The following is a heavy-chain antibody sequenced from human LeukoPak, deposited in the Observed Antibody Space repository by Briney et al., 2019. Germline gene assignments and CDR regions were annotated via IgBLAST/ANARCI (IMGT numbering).Heavy chain of an antibody. J-gene: IGHJ4*02. CDR1: GGSISSYY. Sequence: SETLSLTCTVSGGSISSYYWSWIRQPPGKGLEWIGYIYYNGGTNYNPSLKSRVTISVDTSKNQFSLKLNSVTAADTAVYYCARCGSSWFYFDSWGQGTLVTVSS. V-gene: IGHV4-59*01. D-gene: IGHD6-13*01. CDR2: IYYNGGT. CDR3: ARCGSSWFYFDS.